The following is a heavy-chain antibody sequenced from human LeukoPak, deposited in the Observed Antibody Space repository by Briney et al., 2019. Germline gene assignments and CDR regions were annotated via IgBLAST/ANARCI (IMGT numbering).Heavy chain of an antibody. Sequence: GGSLRLSCAASGFTLSSYSMNWVCQAPGKGLEWISHITWSGSTIFYADSVKGRFTISRDSAKNSLYLQVSSLRDEDTAVYYCARDAGNSGYGMDVWGQGTTVTVSS. V-gene: IGHV3-48*02. J-gene: IGHJ6*02. CDR1: GFTLSSYS. D-gene: IGHD5-12*01. CDR2: ITWSGSTI. CDR3: ARDAGNSGYGMDV.